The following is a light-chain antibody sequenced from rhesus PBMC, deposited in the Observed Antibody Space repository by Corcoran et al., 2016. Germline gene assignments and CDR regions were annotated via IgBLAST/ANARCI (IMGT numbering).Light chain of an antibody. J-gene: IGKJ1*01. V-gene: IGKV1-21*01. CDR3: QQYESAPPT. CDR2: KAS. CDR1: QGISSW. Sequence: DIQMTQSPSSLSASVGDRATITCRASQGISSWLAWYQQKPGKAPNLLIYKASSLQSGVPSRFSGSGSGTDFTLTISSLQPEDFATYYCQQYESAPPTFGQGTKVEIK.